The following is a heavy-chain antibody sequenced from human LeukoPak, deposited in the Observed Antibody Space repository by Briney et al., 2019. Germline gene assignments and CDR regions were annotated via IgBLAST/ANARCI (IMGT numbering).Heavy chain of an antibody. CDR2: IYPGDSDT. V-gene: IGHV5-51*01. CDR3: ERRGRGYCSGGTCYLDMFDP. Sequence: PGESLKISCKGSGYSFSSYWIAWVRQMPGKGLEWMGIIYPGDSDTRYSPSFEGQVTISADKSISTAYLQWSSLKASDTAIYYCERRGRGYCSGGTCYLDMFDPWGQGTLVTVSS. J-gene: IGHJ5*02. D-gene: IGHD2-15*01. CDR1: GYSFSSYW.